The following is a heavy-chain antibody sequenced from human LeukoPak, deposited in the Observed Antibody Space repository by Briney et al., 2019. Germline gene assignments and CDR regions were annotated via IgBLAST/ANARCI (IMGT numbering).Heavy chain of an antibody. D-gene: IGHD7-27*01. Sequence: SGTLFLTCAVSGGSISSSNWWSWVRPPPGKGLEWIGEIYHSGSTNYNPSLKSRVTISVDKSKNQFSLKLSSVTAADTAVYYCARDGANRGIYFDYWGQGTLVTVSS. V-gene: IGHV4-4*02. CDR2: IYHSGST. CDR3: ARDGANRGIYFDY. J-gene: IGHJ4*02. CDR1: GGSISSSNW.